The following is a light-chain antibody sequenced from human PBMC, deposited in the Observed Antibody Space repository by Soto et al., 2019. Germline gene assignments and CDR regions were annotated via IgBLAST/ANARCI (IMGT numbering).Light chain of an antibody. CDR3: QQYNNWPRT. V-gene: IGKV3-15*01. Sequence: EIVMTQSPATLSVSPGERATLSCRASQSVSSDLVWYQQKPGQAPRLLIYDTSTRATGIPARFSGSGYGTEFSLPISSLQSEDFAVYYCQQYNNWPRTFGQGTKVDIK. J-gene: IGKJ1*01. CDR2: DTS. CDR1: QSVSSD.